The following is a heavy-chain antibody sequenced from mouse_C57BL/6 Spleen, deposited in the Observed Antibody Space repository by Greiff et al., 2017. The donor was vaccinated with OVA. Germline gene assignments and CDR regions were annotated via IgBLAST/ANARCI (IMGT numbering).Heavy chain of an antibody. CDR2: IRSKSNNYAT. V-gene: IGHV10-1*01. Sequence: EVQLVESGGGLVQPKGSLKLSCAASGFSFNTYAMNWVRQAPGKGLEWVARIRSKSNNYATYYADSVKDRFTISRDDSESMLYLQMNNLKTEDTAMYYCVREGYGPYFDYWGQGTTLTVSS. J-gene: IGHJ2*01. CDR1: GFSFNTYA. CDR3: VREGYGPYFDY. D-gene: IGHD1-1*02.